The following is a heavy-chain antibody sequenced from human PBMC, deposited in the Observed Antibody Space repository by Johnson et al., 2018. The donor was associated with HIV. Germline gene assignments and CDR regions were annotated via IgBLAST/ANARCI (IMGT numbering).Heavy chain of an antibody. D-gene: IGHD3-10*01. CDR2: IKSKTDGGTT. V-gene: IGHV3-15*01. CDR1: GFTLSSYW. J-gene: IGHJ3*01. Sequence: VQLVESGGGLVQPGGSLRLSCAASGFTLSSYWMNWVRQAPGKGLEWVGRIKSKTDGGTTDYAKNSLYLEMNSLRAEDTAVYFCARDLPFYYGSGWDAFDLWGQGTMVTVSS. CDR3: ARDLPFYYGSGWDAFDL.